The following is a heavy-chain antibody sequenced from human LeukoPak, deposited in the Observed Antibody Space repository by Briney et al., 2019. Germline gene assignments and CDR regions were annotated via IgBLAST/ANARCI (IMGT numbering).Heavy chain of an antibody. D-gene: IGHD3-10*01. Sequence: SETLSLTRTVSGGSISSSSYYWGWIRQPPGKGLEWIGSIYYSGSTYYNPSLKSRVTISVDTSKNQFSLKLSSVTAADTAVYYCARQAMVRGAGYMDVWGKGTTVTISS. V-gene: IGHV4-39*01. CDR1: GGSISSSSYY. CDR3: ARQAMVRGAGYMDV. CDR2: IYYSGST. J-gene: IGHJ6*03.